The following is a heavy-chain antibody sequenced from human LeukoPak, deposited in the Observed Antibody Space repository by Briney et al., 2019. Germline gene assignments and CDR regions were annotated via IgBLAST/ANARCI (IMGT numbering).Heavy chain of an antibody. D-gene: IGHD3-22*01. CDR2: IKEDGSQK. CDR1: GFTFSNYW. J-gene: IGHJ4*02. V-gene: IGHV3-7*01. Sequence: GGSLRLSCAASGFTFSNYWMTWFRQAPGKGLEWVANIKEDGSQKYYVDSVKGRFTISRDNAKNSVYLQMNTLRAEDTAVYLCARDHHNGYYFHWGQGTVVTVSS. CDR3: ARDHHNGYYFH.